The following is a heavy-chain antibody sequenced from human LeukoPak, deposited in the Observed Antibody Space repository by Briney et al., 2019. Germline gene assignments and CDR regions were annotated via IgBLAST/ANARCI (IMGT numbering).Heavy chain of an antibody. CDR2: INHSGST. CDR3: ARGRAVGAHNWFDP. Sequence: SETLSLTCAVYGGSFSGYYWSWIRQPPGKGLEWIGEINHSGSTNYNPSLKSRDTISVDTSKNQFSLKLSSVTAADTAVYYCARGRAVGAHNWFDPWGQGTLVTVSS. V-gene: IGHV4-34*01. J-gene: IGHJ5*02. D-gene: IGHD1-26*01. CDR1: GGSFSGYY.